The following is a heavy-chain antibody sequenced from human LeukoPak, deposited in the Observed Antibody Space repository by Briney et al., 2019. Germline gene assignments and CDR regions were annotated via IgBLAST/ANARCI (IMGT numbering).Heavy chain of an antibody. CDR2: IHNGGST. Sequence: PSETLSLTCAVAGGSFSNYYWSWIRQPPGKGLEWIGDIHNGGSTNYSPSLKSRVTKAVDTSKKQFSLNLNSVTAADTAVYYCARDPHSSGWPSGYWGQGTLVTVSS. CDR1: GGSFSNYY. V-gene: IGHV4-34*01. D-gene: IGHD6-25*01. CDR3: ARDPHSSGWPSGY. J-gene: IGHJ4*02.